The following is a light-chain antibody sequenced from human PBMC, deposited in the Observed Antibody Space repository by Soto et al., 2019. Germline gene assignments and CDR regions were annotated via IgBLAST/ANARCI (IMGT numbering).Light chain of an antibody. Sequence: QSALTQPASVSGSPGQSITISCTGTSSDVGGYNHVSWYQQHPGKAPKLMIYDVSNRPSGVSNRFSGSKSGNTASLTISGLQVEDEADYSCSSYTSSSALGHVVFGGGTKVTVL. J-gene: IGLJ2*01. CDR2: DVS. CDR3: SSYTSSSALGHVV. CDR1: SSDVGGYNH. V-gene: IGLV2-14*03.